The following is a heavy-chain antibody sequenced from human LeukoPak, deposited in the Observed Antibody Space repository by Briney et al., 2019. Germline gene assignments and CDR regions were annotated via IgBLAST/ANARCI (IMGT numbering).Heavy chain of an antibody. CDR3: ATPLGTSGWYYFDY. D-gene: IGHD6-19*01. CDR1: GGSISSYY. CDR2: IYYSGST. V-gene: IGHV4-59*01. J-gene: IGHJ4*02. Sequence: SETLSLTCTVSGGSISSYYWSWIRQPPGKGLEWIGYIYYSGSTNYNPSLKSRVTISVDTSKNQFSLKLSSVTAADTAVYYCATPLGTSGWYYFDYWGQGTLVTASS.